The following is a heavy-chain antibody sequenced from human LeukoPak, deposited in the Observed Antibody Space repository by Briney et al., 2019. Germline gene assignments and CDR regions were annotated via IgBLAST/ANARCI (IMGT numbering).Heavy chain of an antibody. CDR2: IKEDGSEK. CDR1: GFSFSSYW. J-gene: IGHJ4*02. D-gene: IGHD6-13*01. V-gene: IGHV3-7*03. Sequence: GGSLRLSCAASGFSFSSYWMSWVSQAPGKGLEWVANIKEDGSEKYYVDSVKGRFTISRDNAKNSLYLQMNSLRAEDTAVYYCARARRHSSSWPYYFDYWGQGTLVTVSS. CDR3: ARARRHSSSWPYYFDY.